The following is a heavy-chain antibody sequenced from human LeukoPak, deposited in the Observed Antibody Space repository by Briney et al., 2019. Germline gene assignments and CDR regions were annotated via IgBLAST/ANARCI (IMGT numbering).Heavy chain of an antibody. CDR3: ARRDYGEGDY. J-gene: IGHJ4*02. CDR1: GFAFSSYAM. V-gene: IGHV4-4*02. D-gene: IGHD4-17*01. Sequence: PGGSLRLSCAASGFAFSSYAMSWVRQAPGKGLEWSGEIYHSGSTNYNPSLKSRVTISVDTSKNQFSLKLSSVTAADTAVYYCARRDYGEGDYWGQGTLVTVSS. CDR2: IYHSGST.